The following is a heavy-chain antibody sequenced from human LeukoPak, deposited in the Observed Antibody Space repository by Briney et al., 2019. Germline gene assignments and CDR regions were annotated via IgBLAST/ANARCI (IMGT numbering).Heavy chain of an antibody. J-gene: IGHJ4*02. CDR1: GFTFSHYG. Sequence: GGSLRLSCAASGFTFSHYGMSWVRQAPGKGLEWVSAISGSGGSTYYADSVKGRFTISRDNSKNTLYLQMNSSRAEDTAVYYCARGDYYDFWSANSYWGQGTLVTVSS. CDR3: ARGDYYDFWSANSY. CDR2: ISGSGGST. V-gene: IGHV3-23*01. D-gene: IGHD3-3*01.